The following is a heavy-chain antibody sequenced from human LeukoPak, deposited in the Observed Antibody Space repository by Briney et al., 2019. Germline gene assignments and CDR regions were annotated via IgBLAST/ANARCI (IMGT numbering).Heavy chain of an antibody. V-gene: IGHV1-2*06. D-gene: IGHD3-10*01. CDR2: INPNSGGT. J-gene: IGHJ4*02. Sequence: ASVKVSCKASGYTFTDYFIHWVRQAPEQGLEWMGRINPNSGGTNYAQKFQGRVTMTRDTSITTAYMELSRLRSDDTAMYYCTVWFGELTHWGQGTLVTVSS. CDR1: GYTFTDYF. CDR3: TVWFGELTH.